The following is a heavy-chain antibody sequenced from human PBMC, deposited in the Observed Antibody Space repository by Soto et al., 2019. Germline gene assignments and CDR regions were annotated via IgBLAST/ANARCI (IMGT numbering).Heavy chain of an antibody. D-gene: IGHD1-26*01. V-gene: IGHV3-48*02. CDR2: ISSSSSTI. CDR1: GFTFSSYS. Sequence: EVQLVESGGGLVQPGGSLRLSCAASGFTFSSYSMNWVRQAPGKGREWVSYISSSSSTIYHADSVKGRFTISRDNAKNSLYLHKNNLRDEDTAVYYCARDGGSLGYWGQGTLVTVSS. CDR3: ARDGGSLGY. J-gene: IGHJ4*02.